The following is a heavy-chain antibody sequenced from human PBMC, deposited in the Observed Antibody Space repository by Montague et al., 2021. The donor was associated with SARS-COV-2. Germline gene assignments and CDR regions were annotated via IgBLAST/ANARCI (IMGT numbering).Heavy chain of an antibody. CDR2: IWYDGSNK. Sequence: SLRLSCAASGFTLSSYGMHWVRQAPGKGLERVAVIWYDGSNKYYADSVKGRFTIPRDNSKNTLYLQMNSLRAEDTAVYYCARGRQSLYSNYFGGVSPYYFDYWGQGTLVTVSS. D-gene: IGHD4-11*01. V-gene: IGHV3-33*01. CDR3: ARGRQSLYSNYFGGVSPYYFDY. CDR1: GFTLSSYG. J-gene: IGHJ4*02.